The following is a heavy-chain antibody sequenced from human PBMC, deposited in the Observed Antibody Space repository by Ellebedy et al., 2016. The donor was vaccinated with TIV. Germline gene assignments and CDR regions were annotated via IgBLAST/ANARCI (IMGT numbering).Heavy chain of an antibody. D-gene: IGHD4-17*01. V-gene: IGHV1-2*02. Sequence: AASVKVSCKASGYTFSGYYMHWVRQAPGQGLEWMGWINPNSGGRMYAQKFQGRGTMTGDTAVSTAYMELSRLSPDDTAVYYCAREGMTTVTYYYGMDVWGQGTTVTVSS. J-gene: IGHJ6*02. CDR2: INPNSGGR. CDR3: AREGMTTVTYYYGMDV. CDR1: GYTFSGYY.